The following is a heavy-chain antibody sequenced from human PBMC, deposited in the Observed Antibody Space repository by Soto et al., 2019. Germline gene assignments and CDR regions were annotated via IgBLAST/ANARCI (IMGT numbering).Heavy chain of an antibody. CDR2: IMPIIGTA. J-gene: IGHJ4*02. CDR1: GGTFSSHV. Sequence: QVQLVQSGAEVKKPGSSVKVSCKASGGTFSSHVFNWVRQAPGQGLEWMGGIMPIIGTANYAQKFQGRVTITADESTSTAYMELSSLRSEDAAVYYCARDLEFIVGNISHLDYWGQGALVTVSS. D-gene: IGHD1-26*01. CDR3: ARDLEFIVGNISHLDY. V-gene: IGHV1-69*01.